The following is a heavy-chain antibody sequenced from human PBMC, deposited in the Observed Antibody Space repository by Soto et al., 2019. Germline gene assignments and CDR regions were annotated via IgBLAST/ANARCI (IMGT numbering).Heavy chain of an antibody. CDR2: INHSGST. D-gene: IGHD3-3*01. V-gene: IGHV4-34*01. CDR3: ARSPADFWSGYYNWFDP. CDR1: GGSFSGYY. J-gene: IGHJ5*02. Sequence: SETLSLTCAVYGGSFSGYYWSWIRQPPGKGLEWIGEINHSGSTNYNPSLKSRVTISVDTSKNQFSLKLSSVTAADTAVYYCARSPADFWSGYYNWFDPWGQGTLVTVSS.